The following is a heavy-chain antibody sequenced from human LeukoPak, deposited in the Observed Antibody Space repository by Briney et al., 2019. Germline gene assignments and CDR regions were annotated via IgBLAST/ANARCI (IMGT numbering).Heavy chain of an antibody. J-gene: IGHJ1*01. Sequence: PGRSLRLSCAASGFTFSSYGMHWVRQAPGKGLEWVAAISYDGSNKYYADSVKGRFTISRDNSKNTLYLQMKSLRVEDTAVYYCAREGIAAAGEHWGQGTLVTVSS. CDR1: GFTFSSYG. D-gene: IGHD6-13*01. CDR2: ISYDGSNK. V-gene: IGHV3-30*03. CDR3: AREGIAAAGEH.